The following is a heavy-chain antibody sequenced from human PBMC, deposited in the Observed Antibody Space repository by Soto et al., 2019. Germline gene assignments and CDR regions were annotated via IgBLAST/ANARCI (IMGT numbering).Heavy chain of an antibody. CDR2: IYYSGST. V-gene: IGHV4-59*01. Sequence: SETLSLTCTVSGGSISSYYWSWIRQPPGKGLEWIGYIYYSGSTNYNPSLKSRVTISVDTSKNQFSLKLSSVTAADTAVYYCARGNCDFWSGGLDYWGQGTLVTVSS. J-gene: IGHJ4*02. CDR1: GGSISSYY. D-gene: IGHD3-3*01. CDR3: ARGNCDFWSGGLDY.